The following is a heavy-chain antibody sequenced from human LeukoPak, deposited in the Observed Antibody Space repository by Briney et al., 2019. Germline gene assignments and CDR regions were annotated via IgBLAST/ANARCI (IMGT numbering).Heavy chain of an antibody. CDR3: ARARSSYGYGDAFDI. CDR1: VFTFSRYA. Sequence: PGRSLRLSCAPSVFTFSRYAMHWARHAPGGGREWVTGISYDGSSKYYADSVKGRFTISRDNSKNTLYLQMNSLRAEDTAVYYCARARSSYGYGDAFDIWGQGTMVTVSS. D-gene: IGHD5-18*01. J-gene: IGHJ3*02. CDR2: ISYDGSSK. V-gene: IGHV3-30*04.